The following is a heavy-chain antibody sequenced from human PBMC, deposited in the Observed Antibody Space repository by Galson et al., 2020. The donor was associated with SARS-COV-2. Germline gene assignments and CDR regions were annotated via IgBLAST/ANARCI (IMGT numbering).Heavy chain of an antibody. D-gene: IGHD3-10*01. CDR1: GGSISSSSYY. CDR3: AGETVMVSGVLIMDSYWCDL. CDR2: IYYAGST. V-gene: IGHV4-39*01. Sequence: SETLSLTCTVSGGSISSSSYYWGWIRQPPGKGLEWIGSIYYAGSTYYNPSLKIRVTISVNTSKNQFSLKLSSVTAADTAVYYCAGETVMVSGVLIMDSYWCDLWGQGTMVTFSS. J-gene: IGHJ5*02.